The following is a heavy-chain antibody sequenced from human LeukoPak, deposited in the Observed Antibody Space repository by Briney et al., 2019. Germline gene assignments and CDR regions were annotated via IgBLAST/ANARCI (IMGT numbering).Heavy chain of an antibody. CDR2: ISSNGGST. J-gene: IGHJ4*02. V-gene: IGHV3-64*04. Sequence: GGSLRLSCSASGFTFSSYAMHWVRQAPGKGLEYVSAISSNGGSTYYADSVKGRFTISRDNSKNTLFLQMNSLRAEDAAVYYCATIGDRRTGELYRIDYWGQGTLVTVSS. CDR1: GFTFSSYA. CDR3: ATIGDRRTGELYRIDY. D-gene: IGHD7-27*01.